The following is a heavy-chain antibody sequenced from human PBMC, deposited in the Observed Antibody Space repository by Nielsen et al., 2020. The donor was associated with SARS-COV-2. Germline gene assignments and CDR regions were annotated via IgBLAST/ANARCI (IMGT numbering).Heavy chain of an antibody. Sequence: GGSLRLSCAASGFTFSSYAMSWVRQAPGKGLEWVSVIYSGGSTYYADSVKGRFTISRHNSKNTLYLQMNSLRAEDTAVYYCARGTLSPVTTGDYWGQGTLVTVSS. V-gene: IGHV3-53*04. CDR3: ARGTLSPVTTGDY. CDR2: IYSGGST. D-gene: IGHD4-17*01. CDR1: GFTFSSYA. J-gene: IGHJ4*02.